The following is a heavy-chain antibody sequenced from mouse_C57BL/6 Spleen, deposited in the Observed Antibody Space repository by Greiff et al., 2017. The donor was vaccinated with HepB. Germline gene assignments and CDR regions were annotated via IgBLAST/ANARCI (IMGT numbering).Heavy chain of an antibody. V-gene: IGHV1-80*01. D-gene: IGHD1-1*01. CDR3: ARGDYYGPFDH. CDR2: IYPGDGDT. J-gene: IGHJ2*01. Sequence: QVQLQQSGAELVKPGASVKISCKASGYAFSSYWMNWVKQRPGKGLEWIGQIYPGDGDTNYNGKFKGKAKLTADKSSSTAYMQLSSLTSEDSAVYFCARGDYYGPFDHWGQGTTLTVSS. CDR1: GYAFSSYW.